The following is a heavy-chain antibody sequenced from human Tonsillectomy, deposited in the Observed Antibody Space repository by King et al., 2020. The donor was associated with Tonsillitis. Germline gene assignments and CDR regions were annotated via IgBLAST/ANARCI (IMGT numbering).Heavy chain of an antibody. V-gene: IGHV4-39*01. CDR1: GGSISSKTYY. Sequence: QLQESGPGLVKPSETLSLTCTVSGGSISSKTYYWGWIRQPPGKGLEWIGTIFYIGVTFPNPSPKSRVTISVDTAKNQFSLELTSVTAADTAVYYCARQPYYMDVWGKGTTVTVSS. CDR3: ARQPYYMDV. CDR2: IFYIGVT. J-gene: IGHJ6*03.